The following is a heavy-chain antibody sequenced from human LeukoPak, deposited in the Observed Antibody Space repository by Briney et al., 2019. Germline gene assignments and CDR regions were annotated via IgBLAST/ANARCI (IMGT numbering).Heavy chain of an antibody. D-gene: IGHD3-10*01. CDR1: GFTFNSYN. Sequence: GGSLRLSCAASGFTFNSYNMNWVRQAPGKGLEWVSSITSSSTYMYYADSVKGRFTISRDNAKNSLYLQMNSLGAEDTALYYCARESNYYGSGSSDYWGQGTLVTVSS. J-gene: IGHJ4*02. CDR3: ARESNYYGSGSSDY. V-gene: IGHV3-21*04. CDR2: ITSSSTYM.